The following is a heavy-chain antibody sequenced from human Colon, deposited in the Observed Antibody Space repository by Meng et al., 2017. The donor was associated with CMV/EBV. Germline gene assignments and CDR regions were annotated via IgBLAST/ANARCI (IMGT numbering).Heavy chain of an antibody. CDR1: GFNFNKYD. CDR2: IGGGGVNA. CDR3: AKGADYLNFWSGYDY. Sequence: GESLKISCSASGFNFNKYDMSWVRQAPGKGLEWVASIGGGGVNAYYTEAVKGRFTISRDNSRNTLYLEVSRLRADDTAVYYCAKGADYLNFWSGYDYWGQGTLVTVSS. J-gene: IGHJ4*02. D-gene: IGHD3-3*01. V-gene: IGHV3-23*01.